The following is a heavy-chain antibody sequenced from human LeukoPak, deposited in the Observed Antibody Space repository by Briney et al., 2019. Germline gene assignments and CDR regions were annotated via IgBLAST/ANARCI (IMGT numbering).Heavy chain of an antibody. V-gene: IGHV4-31*03. CDR3: ARVRGYSGYAYLGY. CDR2: IYYSGST. J-gene: IGHJ4*02. Sequence: SETLSLTCTVSGGSISSGGYYWSWIRQHPGTGLEWIGYIYYSGSTYYNPSLKSRVTISVDTSKNQFSLKLSSVTAADTAVYYCARVRGYSGYAYLGYWGQGTLVTVSS. CDR1: GGSISSGGYY. D-gene: IGHD5-12*01.